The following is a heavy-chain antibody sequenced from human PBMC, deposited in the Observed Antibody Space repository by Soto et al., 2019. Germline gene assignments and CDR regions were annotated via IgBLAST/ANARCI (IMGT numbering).Heavy chain of an antibody. D-gene: IGHD3-3*01. CDR3: ARVLRFLEWLPQYYFDY. CDR2: ISAYNGNT. V-gene: IGHV1-18*01. Sequence: ASVKVSCKASGYTFTSYGISWVRQAPGQGLEWMGWISAYNGNTNYAQKLQGRVTMTTDTSTSTAYMELRSLRSDDTAVYYCARVLRFLEWLPQYYFDYWGQGTLVTVSS. J-gene: IGHJ4*02. CDR1: GYTFTSYG.